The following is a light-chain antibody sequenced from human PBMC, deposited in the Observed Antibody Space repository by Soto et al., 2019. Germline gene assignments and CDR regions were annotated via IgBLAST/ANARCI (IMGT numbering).Light chain of an antibody. V-gene: IGKV3-20*01. CDR2: DAS. CDR3: QQYGSSPPIT. J-gene: IGKJ5*01. CDR1: QSVSSY. Sequence: EIVLTQSPGTLSLSPGERATLSCRVSQSVSSYLAWYQQRPGQAPRLLIYDASNRATGIPARFSGSGSGTEFTLSISSLQSEDFAVYYCQQYGSSPPITFGQGTRLEIK.